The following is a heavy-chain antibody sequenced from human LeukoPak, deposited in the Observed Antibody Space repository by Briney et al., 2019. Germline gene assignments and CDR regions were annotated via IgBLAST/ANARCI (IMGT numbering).Heavy chain of an antibody. CDR1: GFTFSSYW. D-gene: IGHD6-13*01. J-gene: IGHJ4*02. Sequence: GGSLRLSCAASGFTFSSYWMSWVRQAPGKGLEWVSAISGGGGGTYYADSVKGRFTISRDNSKNTLYLQMNSLRAEDTAVYYCAKILVIEAAGTVDLWGRGTLVSVS. CDR2: ISGGGGGT. CDR3: AKILVIEAAGTVDL. V-gene: IGHV3-23*01.